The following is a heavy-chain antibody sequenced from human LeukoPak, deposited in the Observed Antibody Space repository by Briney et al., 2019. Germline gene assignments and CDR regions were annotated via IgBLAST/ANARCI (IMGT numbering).Heavy chain of an antibody. CDR1: GFTFSSYG. CDR2: IWYDGSNK. V-gene: IGHV3-33*01. D-gene: IGHD3-22*01. J-gene: IGHJ4*02. CDR3: ARAYDSSGYRFGFDY. Sequence: PGRSLRLSCAASGFTFSSYGMHWVRQAPCKGLEWVAVIWYDGSNKYYADSVKGRFTISRDNSKNTLYLQMNSLRAEDTAVYYCARAYDSSGYRFGFDYWGQGTLVTVSS.